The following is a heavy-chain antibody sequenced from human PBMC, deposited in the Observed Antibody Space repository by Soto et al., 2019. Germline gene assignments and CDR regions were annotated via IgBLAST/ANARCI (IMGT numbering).Heavy chain of an antibody. CDR3: AKEARAGRTGLGVDYYYGMDV. V-gene: IGHV3-30-3*01. J-gene: IGHJ6*02. D-gene: IGHD3-3*01. CDR1: GFTFSSYA. CDR2: ISYDGSNK. Sequence: GGSLRLSCAASGFTFSSYAMHWVRQAPGKGLEWVAVISYDGSNKYYADSVKGRFTISRDNSKNTLYLQMNSLRAEDTAVYYCAKEARAGRTGLGVDYYYGMDVWGQGTTVTVSS.